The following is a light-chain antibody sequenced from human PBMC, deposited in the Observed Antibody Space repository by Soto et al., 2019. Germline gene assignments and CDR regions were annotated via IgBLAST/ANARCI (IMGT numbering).Light chain of an antibody. J-gene: IGKJ5*01. CDR1: QSVSTY. CDR2: DTT. CDR3: HQRNT. Sequence: VLTQSPVTLSLSPGDGATLSCRASQSVSTYLAWYRQVPGQPPRLLIYDTTNRAAGIPPRFSGSRSGTDFTHTISSVEPEDFALYYCHQRNTFGQGTRLEIK. V-gene: IGKV3-11*01.